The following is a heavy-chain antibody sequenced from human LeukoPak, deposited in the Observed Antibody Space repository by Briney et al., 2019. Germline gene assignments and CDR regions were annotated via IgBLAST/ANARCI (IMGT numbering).Heavy chain of an antibody. CDR1: GYTFTSYG. J-gene: IGHJ4*02. CDR3: ARAGYSSSWNTIYYFDY. D-gene: IGHD6-13*01. V-gene: IGHV1-8*01. CDR2: MNPNSGNT. Sequence: ASVKVSCKASGYTFTSYGINWVRQATGQGLEWMGWMNPNSGNTGYAQKFQGRVTMTRNTSISTAYMELSSLRSEDTAVYYCARAGYSSSWNTIYYFDYWGQGTLVTVSS.